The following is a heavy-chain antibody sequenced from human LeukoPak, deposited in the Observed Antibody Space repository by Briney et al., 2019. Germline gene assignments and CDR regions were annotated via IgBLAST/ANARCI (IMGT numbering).Heavy chain of an antibody. CDR2: IPYDGTNK. CDR3: VQGTRRGAITMVRGVIGKSYYFDS. D-gene: IGHD3-10*01. Sequence: PGGSLRLSCAPSGFTFSNYGMHWVRQAPGKGLEWVAFIPYDGTNKCHADSVKGRFTISRDNSKNTLYLQMNSLRAEDTAVYYCVQGTRRGAITMVRGVIGKSYYFDSWGQGTLVTVSS. J-gene: IGHJ4*02. CDR1: GFTFSNYG. V-gene: IGHV3-30*02.